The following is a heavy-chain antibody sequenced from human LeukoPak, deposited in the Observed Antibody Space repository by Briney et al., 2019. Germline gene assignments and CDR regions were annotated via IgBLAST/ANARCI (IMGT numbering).Heavy chain of an antibody. CDR1: GYTFTSYD. V-gene: IGHV1-8*01. Sequence: ASVKVSCKASGYTFTSYDINWVRQATGQGLEWMGWMNPNSGNTGYAQKFQGRVTMTRNTSISTAYMELSSLRSEDTAVYYCARTFIAAAGRDAYNWFDPWGQGTLVTVSS. CDR2: MNPNSGNT. D-gene: IGHD6-13*01. CDR3: ARTFIAAAGRDAYNWFDP. J-gene: IGHJ5*02.